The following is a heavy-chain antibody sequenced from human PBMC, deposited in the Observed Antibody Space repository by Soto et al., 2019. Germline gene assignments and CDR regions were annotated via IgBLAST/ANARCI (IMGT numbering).Heavy chain of an antibody. CDR2: INHSGST. Sequence: SETLSLTCAVSCYSISSGNYWGWIRQPAGKGLEWIGEINHSGSTNYNPSLKSRVTISVDKSKNQFSLKLSSVTAADTAVYYCARAYIAVAALDYWGQGTLVTVSS. CDR3: ARAYIAVAALDY. J-gene: IGHJ4*02. D-gene: IGHD6-19*01. CDR1: CYSISSGNY. V-gene: IGHV4-38-2*01.